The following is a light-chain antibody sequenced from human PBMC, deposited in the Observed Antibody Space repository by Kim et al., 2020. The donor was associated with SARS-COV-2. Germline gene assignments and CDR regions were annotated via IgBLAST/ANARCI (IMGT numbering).Light chain of an antibody. J-gene: IGLJ7*01. Sequence: GQIVTISCSGSSSNIGSNTVNWYQQLPRTAPKLLIYSSNQRPSGVPDRFSGSKSGTSASLAISGLQSEDEADYYCATWDDSLNAAVFGGGTQLTVL. CDR3: ATWDDSLNAAV. V-gene: IGLV1-44*01. CDR2: SSN. CDR1: SSNIGSNT.